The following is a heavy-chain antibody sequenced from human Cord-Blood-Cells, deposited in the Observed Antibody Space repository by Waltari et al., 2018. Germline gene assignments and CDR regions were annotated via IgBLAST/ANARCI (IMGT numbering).Heavy chain of an antibody. Sequence: QVQLVESGGGVVQPGRSLRLSCAASGFTFRRYGMHWVRQAPGKGLEWVAVIWYYGSNKYYADSVKGRFTISRDNSKNTLYLQMNSLRAEDTAVYYCARSTDYYDSSGYYFDYWGQGTLVTVSS. D-gene: IGHD3-22*01. CDR3: ARSTDYYDSSGYYFDY. CDR1: GFTFRRYG. J-gene: IGHJ4*02. CDR2: IWYYGSNK. V-gene: IGHV3-33*01.